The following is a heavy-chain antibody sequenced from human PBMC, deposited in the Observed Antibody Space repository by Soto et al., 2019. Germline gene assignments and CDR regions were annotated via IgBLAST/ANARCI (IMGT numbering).Heavy chain of an antibody. J-gene: IGHJ4*02. Sequence: CVAPGGTRSIKGMHWVRQAPGKGLEWVAVISYDGSNKYYADSVKGRFTISRDNSKNTLYLQMNSLRAEDTAVYYCAKGRDYGDTGDYFDYWGQGTLVTVSS. V-gene: IGHV3-30*18. CDR1: GGTRSIKG. D-gene: IGHD4-17*01. CDR2: ISYDGSNK. CDR3: AKGRDYGDTGDYFDY.